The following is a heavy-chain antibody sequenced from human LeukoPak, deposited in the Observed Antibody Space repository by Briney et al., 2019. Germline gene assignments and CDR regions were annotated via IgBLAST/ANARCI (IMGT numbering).Heavy chain of an antibody. CDR3: ARGPSGYDSSYYYGMDV. D-gene: IGHD5-12*01. CDR2: IVVGSGNT. CDR1: GFTFTSSA. Sequence: EASVKVSCKASGFTFTSSAVQWVRQARGQRLEWIGWIVVGSGNTNYAQKFQERVTITRDMSTSTAYMELSSLRSEDTAVYYCARGPSGYDSSYYYGMDVWGQGTTATVSS. V-gene: IGHV1-58*01. J-gene: IGHJ6*02.